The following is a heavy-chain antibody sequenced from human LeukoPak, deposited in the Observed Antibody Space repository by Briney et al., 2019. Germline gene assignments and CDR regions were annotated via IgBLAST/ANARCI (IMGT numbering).Heavy chain of an antibody. V-gene: IGHV1-2*02. CDR3: AREVNTMVRGVIGGYFDY. Sequence: GASLKVSCRASGYTFTGYYMHWVRQAPGQGLEWMGWINPNSGGTNYAQKFQGRVTMTRDTSISTAYMELSRLRSDDTAVYYCAREVNTMVRGVIGGYFDYWGQGTLVTVSS. CDR1: GYTFTGYY. CDR2: INPNSGGT. D-gene: IGHD3-10*01. J-gene: IGHJ4*02.